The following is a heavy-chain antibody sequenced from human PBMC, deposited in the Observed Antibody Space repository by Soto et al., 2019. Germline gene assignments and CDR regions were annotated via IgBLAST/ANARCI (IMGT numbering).Heavy chain of an antibody. D-gene: IGHD3-10*01. Sequence: QVQLVQSGAEVKKPGASVKVSCKASGYTFNTYVMNWVRQAPGQRLEWMGWISGGNGNTKYSQKFQGRVTINRDTSASIAYMELSSLRSEDTAVYYCARARRPITMVRSSQDPLGAMDVWGQGTTVTVSS. CDR2: ISGGNGNT. CDR3: ARARRPITMVRSSQDPLGAMDV. J-gene: IGHJ6*02. V-gene: IGHV1-3*01. CDR1: GYTFNTYV.